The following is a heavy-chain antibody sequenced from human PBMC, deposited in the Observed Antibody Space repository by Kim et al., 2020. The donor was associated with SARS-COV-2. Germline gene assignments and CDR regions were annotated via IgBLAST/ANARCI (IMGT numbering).Heavy chain of an antibody. V-gene: IGHV1-3*01. J-gene: IGHJ6*02. Sequence: FQGRVTITRDTSASTAYMELSSLRSEDTAVYYCASVRGYSGYDLYYGMDVWGQGTTVTVSS. CDR3: ASVRGYSGYDLYYGMDV. D-gene: IGHD5-12*01.